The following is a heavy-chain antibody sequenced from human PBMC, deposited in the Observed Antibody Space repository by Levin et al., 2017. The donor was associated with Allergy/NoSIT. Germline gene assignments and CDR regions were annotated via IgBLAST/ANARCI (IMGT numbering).Heavy chain of an antibody. D-gene: IGHD6-13*01. CDR3: ARDAYSSSWISYYYYGMDV. J-gene: IGHJ6*02. CDR1: GFTFSSYA. Sequence: GGSLRLSCAASGFTFSSYAMHWVRQAPGKGLEWVAVISYDGSNKYYADSVKGRFTISRDNSKNTLYLQMNSLRAEDTAVYYCARDAYSSSWISYYYYGMDVWGQGTTVTVSS. CDR2: ISYDGSNK. V-gene: IGHV3-30-3*01.